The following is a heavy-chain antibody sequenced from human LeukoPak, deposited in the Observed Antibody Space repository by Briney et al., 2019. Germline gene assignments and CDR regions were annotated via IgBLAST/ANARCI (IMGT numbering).Heavy chain of an antibody. CDR2: INPAGSET. CDR3: ARFGYVAAVDV. CDR1: GFSFSAYW. D-gene: IGHD2-15*01. Sequence: GGSLRLSCAASGFSFSAYWMTRVRQAPGTGLEWVANINPAGSETYYVDPVNGRFRISRDNGKNLVYMQMNSLRAEDTAVYHCARFGYVAAVDVWGQGTPVTVSS. V-gene: IGHV3-7*01. J-gene: IGHJ4*02.